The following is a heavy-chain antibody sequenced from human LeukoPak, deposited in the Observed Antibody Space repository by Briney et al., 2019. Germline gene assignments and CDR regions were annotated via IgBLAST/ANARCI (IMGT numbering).Heavy chain of an antibody. D-gene: IGHD3-3*01. CDR3: ARAVTIFGVVSHFDY. CDR2: IIPIFGTA. CDR1: GGTFSSYA. V-gene: IGHV1-69*05. Sequence: ASVTVSFTASGGTFSSYAISWVRQAPGQGLEWMGGIIPIFGTANYAQKFQGRVTMTKNTSISTAYMELSSLRSEDTAVYYCARAVTIFGVVSHFDYWGQGTLVTVSS. J-gene: IGHJ4*02.